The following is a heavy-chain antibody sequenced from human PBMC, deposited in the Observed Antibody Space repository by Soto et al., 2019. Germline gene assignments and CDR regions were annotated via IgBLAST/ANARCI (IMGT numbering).Heavy chain of an antibody. CDR3: GRSRNSAVADSFDF. V-gene: IGHV3-30*04. CDR1: GFTFSRYA. J-gene: IGHJ4*02. Sequence: QVQVVESGGGVVQPGRSLRLSCAASGFTFSRYAIHWVRQAPGKGLEWVAVISRDGSNKYYVDSVKGRFTISRDNSKNTLYLQMNSLRDEDTAVYYCGRSRNSAVADSFDFWGQGTLVTVSS. CDR2: ISRDGSNK. D-gene: IGHD3-10*01.